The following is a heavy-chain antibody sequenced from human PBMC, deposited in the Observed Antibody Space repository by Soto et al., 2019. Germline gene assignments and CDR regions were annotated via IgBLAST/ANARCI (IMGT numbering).Heavy chain of an antibody. J-gene: IGHJ6*02. CDR2: ISYDGSNK. CDR1: GFTFSSYG. V-gene: IGHV3-30*18. D-gene: IGHD2-2*01. Sequence: GGSLRLSCAASGFTFSSYGMHWVRQAPGKGLEWVAVISYDGSNKYYADSVKGRFTISRDNSKNTLYLQMNSLRAEDTAVYYCAKDHCSSTSCYVDYYYYGMDVWGQGTTVTVSS. CDR3: AKDHCSSTSCYVDYYYYGMDV.